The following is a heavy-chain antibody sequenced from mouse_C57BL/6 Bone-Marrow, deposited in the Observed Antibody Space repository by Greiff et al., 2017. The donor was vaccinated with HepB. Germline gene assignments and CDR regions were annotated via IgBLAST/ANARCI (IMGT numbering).Heavy chain of an antibody. CDR2: IRLKSDNYAT. J-gene: IGHJ3*01. Sequence: DVKLQESGGGLVQPGGSMKLSCVASGFTFSNYWMNWVRQSPEKGLEWVAQIRLKSDNYATHYAESVKGRFTISRDDSKSSVYLQMNNLRAEDTGIYYCTGKYYSNFAWFAYWGQGTLVTVSA. CDR1: GFTFSNYW. D-gene: IGHD2-5*01. V-gene: IGHV6-3*01. CDR3: TGKYYSNFAWFAY.